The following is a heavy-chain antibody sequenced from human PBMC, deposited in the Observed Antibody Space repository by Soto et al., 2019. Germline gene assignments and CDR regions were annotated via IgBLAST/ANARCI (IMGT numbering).Heavy chain of an antibody. J-gene: IGHJ4*02. V-gene: IGHV1-8*01. Sequence: ASVKVSCKASGYTFTSYDINWVRQATGQGLEWMGWMNPNSGNTGYAQKFQGRVTMTRNTSISTAYMELSSLRSEDTAVYYCARELRRIAVAVPDYWGQGTLVTVSS. D-gene: IGHD6-19*01. CDR3: ARELRRIAVAVPDY. CDR2: MNPNSGNT. CDR1: GYTFTSYD.